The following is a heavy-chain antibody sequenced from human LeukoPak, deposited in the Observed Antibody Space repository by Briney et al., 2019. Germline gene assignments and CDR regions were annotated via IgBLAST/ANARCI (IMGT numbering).Heavy chain of an antibody. CDR1: GGTFSSYA. CDR2: IIPIFGTA. D-gene: IGHD3-3*01. Sequence: SVKVSCKASGGTFSSYAISWVRQAPGQGLEWMGGIIPIFGTANYAQKFQGRVTITADESTSTAYMDLSSLRSEDTAVYYCALSHDFWQPFDYWGQGTLVTVSS. J-gene: IGHJ4*02. CDR3: ALSHDFWQPFDY. V-gene: IGHV1-69*13.